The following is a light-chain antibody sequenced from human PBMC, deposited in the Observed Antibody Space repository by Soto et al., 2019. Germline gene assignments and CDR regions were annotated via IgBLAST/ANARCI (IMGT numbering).Light chain of an antibody. CDR1: QRIANY. CDR2: GAS. V-gene: IGKV1-39*01. CDR3: QQTHSIPWT. J-gene: IGKJ1*01. Sequence: DIQMTQSPSSLSASVGDRVTITCRASQRIANYLSWYQQKPGKAPKFLIYGASSLQSGVPSRISGSGSGTDFSLTISSLQPEDFATYYCQQTHSIPWTFGQGTKVEIK.